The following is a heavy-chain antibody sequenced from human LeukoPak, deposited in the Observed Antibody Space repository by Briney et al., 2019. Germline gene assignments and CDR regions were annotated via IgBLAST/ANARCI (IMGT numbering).Heavy chain of an antibody. CDR2: INDNGAGT. J-gene: IGHJ4*02. CDR3: AKDSGYYDSSGYYWDY. V-gene: IGHV3-23*01. CDR1: GFTFSSYA. D-gene: IGHD3-22*01. Sequence: GGSLRLSCAASGFTFSSYAMSWVRQAPGKGLKWVSTINDNGAGTYYADSVKGRFTISRDNSKNTLYLQMSSLRAEDTAVYYCAKDSGYYDSSGYYWDYWGQGTLVTVS.